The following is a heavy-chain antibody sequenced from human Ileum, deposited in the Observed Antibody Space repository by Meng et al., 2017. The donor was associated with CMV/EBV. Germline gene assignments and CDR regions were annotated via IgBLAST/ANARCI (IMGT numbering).Heavy chain of an antibody. D-gene: IGHD1-26*01. V-gene: IGHV1-18*01. Sequence: QVQLVQSGSEVKKPGASVTVSFQASGYTFTTYGISWVRQAPGQGLEWMGWISDHNGNTNYVQKLQGRVTMTADTPTSTAYMELRSLTSDDTAVYYCARYPLVGATLFDYWGQGTLVTVSS. CDR1: GYTFTTYG. J-gene: IGHJ4*02. CDR2: ISDHNGNT. CDR3: ARYPLVGATLFDY.